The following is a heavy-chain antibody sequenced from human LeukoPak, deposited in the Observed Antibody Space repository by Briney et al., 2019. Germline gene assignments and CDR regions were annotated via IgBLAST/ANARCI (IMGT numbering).Heavy chain of an antibody. J-gene: IGHJ4*02. CDR2: IKSKTDGGTT. CDR1: GFTFSNAW. CDR3: TTELLIAVAGGGFDY. Sequence: GGSLRLSCAASGFTFSNAWMSWVRQAPGKGLEWVGRIKSKTDGGTTDYAAPVKGRFTISRDDSKNTLYLQMNSLKTEDTAVYYCTTELLIAVAGGGFDYWGQGALVTVSS. V-gene: IGHV3-15*01. D-gene: IGHD6-19*01.